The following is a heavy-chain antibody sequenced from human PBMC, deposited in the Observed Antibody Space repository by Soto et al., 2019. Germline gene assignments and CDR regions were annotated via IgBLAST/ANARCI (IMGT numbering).Heavy chain of an antibody. J-gene: IGHJ4*02. CDR3: ARSYSSGHRSELDY. CDR2: INHSGST. D-gene: IGHD3-22*01. V-gene: IGHV4-34*01. CDR1: GGSFSGYY. Sequence: SETLSLTCAVYGGSFSGYYWSWIRQPPGKGLEWIGEINHSGSTNYNPSLKSRVTISVDTSKNQFSLKLSSVTAADTAVYYCARSYSSGHRSELDYWGPGTLVTVSS.